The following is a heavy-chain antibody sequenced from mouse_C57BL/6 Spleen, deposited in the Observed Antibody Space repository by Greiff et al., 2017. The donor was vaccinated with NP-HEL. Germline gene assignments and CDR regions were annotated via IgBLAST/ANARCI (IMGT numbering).Heavy chain of an antibody. V-gene: IGHV1-81*01. Sequence: QVQLKQSGAELARPGASVKLSCKASGYTFTSYGISWVKQRTGQGLEWIGEIYPRSGNTYYNEKFKGKATLTADKSSSTAYMELRSLTSEDSAVYFCASPDSSGFDYWGQGTTLTVSS. CDR2: IYPRSGNT. CDR1: GYTFTSYG. J-gene: IGHJ2*01. CDR3: ASPDSSGFDY. D-gene: IGHD3-2*02.